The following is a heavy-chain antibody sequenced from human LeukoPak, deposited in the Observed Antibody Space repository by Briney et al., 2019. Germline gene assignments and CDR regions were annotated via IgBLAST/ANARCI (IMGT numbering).Heavy chain of an antibody. CDR3: ARSLHAFDI. V-gene: IGHV3-7*01. J-gene: IGHJ3*02. Sequence: GGSLRLSCAASGFTFSSYWMNWVRQAPGKGLEWVANIKVDGNEKYYVDSVKGRFTISRDNTKNSLYLQMNSLRAEDTAVYYCARSLHAFDIWGQGTMVTVSS. CDR2: IKVDGNEK. CDR1: GFTFSSYW.